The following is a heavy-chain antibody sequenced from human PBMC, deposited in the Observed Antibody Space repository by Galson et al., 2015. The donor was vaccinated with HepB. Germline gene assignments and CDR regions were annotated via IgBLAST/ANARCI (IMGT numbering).Heavy chain of an antibody. V-gene: IGHV3-48*01. J-gene: IGHJ2*01. CDR1: GFTFSSYS. CDR2: ISSSSSTI. D-gene: IGHD4-23*01. CDR3: ARDEAATTVVTPGWYFDL. Sequence: SLRLSCAASGFTFSSYSMNWVRQAPGKGLEWVSYISSSSSTIYYADSVKGRFTISRDNAKNSLYLQMNSLRAEDTAVYYCARDEAATTVVTPGWYFDLWGRGTRVTVSS.